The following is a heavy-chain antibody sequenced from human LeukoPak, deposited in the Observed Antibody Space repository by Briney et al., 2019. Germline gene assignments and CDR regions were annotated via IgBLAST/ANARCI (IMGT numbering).Heavy chain of an antibody. CDR2: IRYDGSNK. D-gene: IGHD3-22*01. J-gene: IGHJ5*02. V-gene: IGHV3-30*02. Sequence: GSLRLSCAASGFTFSSYGMHWVRQAPGKGLEWVAFIRYDGSNKYYADSVKGRFTISRDNSKNTLYLQMNSLRAEDTAVYYCARGRDSSGLNWFDPWGQGTLVTVSS. CDR1: GFTFSSYG. CDR3: ARGRDSSGLNWFDP.